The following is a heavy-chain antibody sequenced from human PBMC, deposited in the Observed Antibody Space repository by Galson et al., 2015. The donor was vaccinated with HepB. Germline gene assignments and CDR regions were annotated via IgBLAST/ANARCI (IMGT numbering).Heavy chain of an antibody. D-gene: IGHD3-9*01. Sequence: SLRLSCAASGFTFSTYRMHWVRQTPGMGLVWVSRIGPDGTNTNYADSVKGRFTISRDNSNNMLYLQMNSLRPEETAVFYCTRGGYFDPRESVDSWGQGTLVTVSS. J-gene: IGHJ4*02. V-gene: IGHV3-74*01. CDR3: TRGGYFDPRESVDS. CDR1: GFTFSTYR. CDR2: IGPDGTNT.